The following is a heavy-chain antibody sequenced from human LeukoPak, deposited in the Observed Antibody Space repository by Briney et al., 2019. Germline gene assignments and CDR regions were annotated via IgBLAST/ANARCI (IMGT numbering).Heavy chain of an antibody. CDR3: AKSTMVRGTNFDY. CDR2: ISSSSSYI. J-gene: IGHJ4*02. V-gene: IGHV3-21*04. CDR1: GFTFSTYS. D-gene: IGHD3-10*01. Sequence: GGSLRLSCVASGFTFSTYSMNWVRQAPGKGLEWVSFISSSSSYIYYADSVKGRLTISRDNAKNSLFLQMNSLRAEDTALYYCAKSTMVRGTNFDYWGQGTLVTVSS.